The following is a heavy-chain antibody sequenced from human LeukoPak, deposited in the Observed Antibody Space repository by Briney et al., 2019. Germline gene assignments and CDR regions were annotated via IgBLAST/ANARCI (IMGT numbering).Heavy chain of an antibody. CDR3: ARGHVRSVAGMATSGPFDY. Sequence: SQTLSLTCAISGDSVSSNSAAWNWIRQSPSRGLEWLGRTYYRSRWYNDYAVSVKSRITISPDTSKNQFSLQLNSVTPEDTAVYYCARGHVRSVAGMATSGPFDYWGQGTLVTVSS. CDR1: GDSVSSNSAA. D-gene: IGHD6-19*01. J-gene: IGHJ4*02. CDR2: TYYRSRWYN. V-gene: IGHV6-1*01.